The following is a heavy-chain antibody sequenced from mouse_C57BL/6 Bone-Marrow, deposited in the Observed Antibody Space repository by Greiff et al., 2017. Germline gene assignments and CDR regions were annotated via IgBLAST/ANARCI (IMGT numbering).Heavy chain of an antibody. CDR2: IDPSDSET. J-gene: IGHJ4*01. D-gene: IGHD1-1*01. CDR1: GYTFTSYW. V-gene: IGHV1-52*01. Sequence: QVQLQQPGAELVRPGSSVKLSCKASGYTFTSYWMHWVKQRPIQGLEWIGNIDPSDSETHYNQKFKDKATLTVDKSSSTAYMQLSSLTSEDSAVXYCARSYYYGSSYAMDYRGQGTSVTVSA. CDR3: ARSYYYGSSYAMDY.